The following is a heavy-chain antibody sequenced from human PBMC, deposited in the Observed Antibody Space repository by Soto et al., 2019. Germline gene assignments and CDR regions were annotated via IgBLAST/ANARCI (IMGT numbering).Heavy chain of an antibody. CDR3: ARTTRSGYDPLMDV. CDR2: IYSSGTT. CDR1: EFTVCSDY. J-gene: IGHJ6*03. Sequence: HHGGSLRHSCAASEFTVCSDYMNWVRQAPGKGLEWVSVIYSSGTTYYADSVKGQFTISRHDSKNTLFLQMSSLRADDTAVYYCARTTRSGYDPLMDVWGKGTKVTVSS. V-gene: IGHV3-53*04. D-gene: IGHD5-12*01.